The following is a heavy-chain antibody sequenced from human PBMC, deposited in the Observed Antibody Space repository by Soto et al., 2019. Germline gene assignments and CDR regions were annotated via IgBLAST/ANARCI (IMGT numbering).Heavy chain of an antibody. CDR2: IYYSGST. CDR3: ARDYYDSSDYYHEYYFDY. CDR1: GGSISSGGYY. J-gene: IGHJ4*02. Sequence: SETLSLTCTVSGGSISSGGYYWSWIRQHPGKGLEWIGYIYYSGSTYYNPSLKSRVTISVDTSKNQFSLKLSSVTAADTAVYYCARDYYDSSDYYHEYYFDYWGQGTLVTVSS. D-gene: IGHD3-22*01. V-gene: IGHV4-31*03.